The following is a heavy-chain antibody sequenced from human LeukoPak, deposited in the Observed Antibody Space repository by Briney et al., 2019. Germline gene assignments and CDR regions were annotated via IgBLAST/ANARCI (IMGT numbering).Heavy chain of an antibody. CDR3: ASYRDGYHSAFDL. Sequence: GGSLRLSCAASGFTSSSYAMDWVRRAPGKGLEWVSSISSGSSYIYYADSMKGRFTISRDNAKNSLYLEKKSLRAEDTAVYYCASYRDGYHSAFDLWGHGTLVTVSS. CDR2: ISSGSSYI. V-gene: IGHV3-21*01. D-gene: IGHD5-24*01. J-gene: IGHJ3*01. CDR1: GFTSSSYA.